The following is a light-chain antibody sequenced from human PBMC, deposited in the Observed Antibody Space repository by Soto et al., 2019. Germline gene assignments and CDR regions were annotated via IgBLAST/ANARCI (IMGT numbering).Light chain of an antibody. Sequence: DIQMTQSPSSLSASVGDRVTITCRASQGIINYLAWYQQKPGKVPKLLIYAASTLQSGVPPRFSGSGSGTDFTLTISSLQPEDVATYYCQKYNSAPRTFGQGTKVDIK. J-gene: IGKJ1*01. CDR3: QKYNSAPRT. CDR1: QGIINY. V-gene: IGKV1-27*01. CDR2: AAS.